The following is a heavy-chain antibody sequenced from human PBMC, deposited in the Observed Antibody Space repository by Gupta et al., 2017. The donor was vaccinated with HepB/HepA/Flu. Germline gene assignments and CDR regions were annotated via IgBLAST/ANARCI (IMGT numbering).Heavy chain of an antibody. J-gene: IGHJ4*02. CDR2: IYYSGST. CDR3: ARDRGNWGSYFDY. D-gene: IGHD7-27*01. Sequence: GLEWIGYIYYSGSTNYNPSLKSRVTISVDTSKNQFSLKLSSVTAADTAVYYCARDRGNWGSYFDYWGQGTLVTVSS. V-gene: IGHV4-59*01.